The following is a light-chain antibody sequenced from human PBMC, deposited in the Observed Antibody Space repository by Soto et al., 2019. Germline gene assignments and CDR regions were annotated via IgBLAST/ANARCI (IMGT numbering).Light chain of an antibody. V-gene: IGLV1-40*01. CDR3: QSYASSLNTFYV. Sequence: VLTQAPSLXVAPGRTVTISWTWSSSNIGAGYGVHWYQQLPGTAPKFLMYGNNNRPSVGPDRLSGYKSGTSASLAITGLQPEDEADYYCQSYASSLNTFYVFGTWTKVPVL. CDR2: GNN. J-gene: IGLJ1*01. CDR1: SSNIGAGYG.